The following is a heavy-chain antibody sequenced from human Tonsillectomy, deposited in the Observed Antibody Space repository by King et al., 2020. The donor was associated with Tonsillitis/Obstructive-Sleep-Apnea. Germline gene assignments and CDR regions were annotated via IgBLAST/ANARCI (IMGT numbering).Heavy chain of an antibody. V-gene: IGHV4-39*01. Sequence: QLQESGPGLVKPSETLSLTCTVSGGSISSSSYYWGWIRQPPGKGLEWIGSIYYSGRTYYNPSLKSRVTISVDTSKNQLSLKMSSVTAADTAMYYCARRTAMVTSIAYWGQGTLVTVSS. CDR3: ARRTAMVTSIAY. D-gene: IGHD5-18*01. CDR2: IYYSGRT. J-gene: IGHJ4*02. CDR1: GGSISSSSYY.